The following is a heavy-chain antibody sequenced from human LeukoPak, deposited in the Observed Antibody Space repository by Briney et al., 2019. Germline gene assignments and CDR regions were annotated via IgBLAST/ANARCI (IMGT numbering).Heavy chain of an antibody. J-gene: IGHJ4*02. CDR3: VGGPDDKKLGY. D-gene: IGHD3-22*01. V-gene: IGHV3-66*01. Sequence: GGSLRLSCAVSGFTISNDYINWVRQAPGKGPEWVALVHFSGTTFYADSVKGRFTMSRDNSKNTGYLQMNSLRAEDTAVYYCVGGPDDKKLGYWGQGTLVTVSS. CDR2: VHFSGTT. CDR1: GFTISNDY.